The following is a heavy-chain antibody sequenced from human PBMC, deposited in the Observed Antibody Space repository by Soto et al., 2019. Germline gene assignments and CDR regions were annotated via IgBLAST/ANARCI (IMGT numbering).Heavy chain of an antibody. Sequence: SETLSLTCAVSGYSISSGYYWGWIRQPPGKGLEWIGTIYHSGSTYYNPSLKSRVTISVDTSKNQFSLKLSSVTAADTAVYYCARALYCSGGSCSPLRGMDVWGQGTTVPVSS. V-gene: IGHV4-38-2*01. D-gene: IGHD2-15*01. CDR1: GYSISSGYY. CDR3: ARALYCSGGSCSPLRGMDV. J-gene: IGHJ6*02. CDR2: IYHSGST.